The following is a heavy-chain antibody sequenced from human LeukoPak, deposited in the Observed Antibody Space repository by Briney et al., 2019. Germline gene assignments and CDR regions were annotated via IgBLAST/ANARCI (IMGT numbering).Heavy chain of an antibody. V-gene: IGHV4-4*02. CDR2: VHLSGAS. J-gene: IGHJ4*02. CDR3: TRESGAFSPFGF. D-gene: IGHD1-26*01. Sequence: SETLSLTCAVSGGSILTTNWWSWVRQPPGKGLEWIGEVHLSGASNYNPSLKSRVNMSIDKSKNQLSLELTSATAADTAIYYCTRESGAFSPFGFWGQGTLVTVSS. CDR1: GGSILTTNW.